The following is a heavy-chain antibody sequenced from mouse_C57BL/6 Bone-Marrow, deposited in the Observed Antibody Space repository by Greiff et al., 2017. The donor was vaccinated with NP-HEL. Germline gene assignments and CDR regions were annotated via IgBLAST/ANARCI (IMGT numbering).Heavy chain of an antibody. CDR1: GYSFTGYY. J-gene: IGHJ3*01. D-gene: IGHD2-4*01. CDR3: ARSIYYDYDGEIAY. V-gene: IGHV1-42*01. CDR2: INPSTGGT. Sequence: EVQLQESGPELVKPGASVKISCKASGYSFTGYYMNWVKQSPEKSLEWIGEINPSTGGTTYNQKFKAKATLTVDKSSSTAYMQLKSLTSEDSAVYYCARSIYYDYDGEIAYWGQGTLVTVSA.